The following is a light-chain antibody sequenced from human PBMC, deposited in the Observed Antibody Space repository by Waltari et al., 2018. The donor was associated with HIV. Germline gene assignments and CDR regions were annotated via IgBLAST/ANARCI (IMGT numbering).Light chain of an antibody. CDR3: GTWDSSLSAVV. V-gene: IGLV1-51*01. CDR1: SSNIGNNY. Sequence: QSVLTQPPSVSAAPGPQVTISCSGSSSNIGNNYVSWYQQIPGTAPRLVIYDIKDRPSGSPDRFSGSKSGTSATLRITGPQTGDEADYYCGTWDSSLSAVVFGGGTKLTVL. CDR2: DIK. J-gene: IGLJ2*01.